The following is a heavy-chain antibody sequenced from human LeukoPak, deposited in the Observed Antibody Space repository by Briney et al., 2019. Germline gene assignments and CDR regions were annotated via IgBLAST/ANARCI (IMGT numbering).Heavy chain of an antibody. CDR3: ARGLQLWLPSYYYYMDV. Sequence: SETLSLTCTVSGGSISSGDYYWSWIRQPPGKGLEWIGYIYYSGSTYYNLSLKSRVTISVDTSKNQFSLKLSSVTAADTAVYYCARGLQLWLPSYYYYMDVWGKGTTVTVSS. D-gene: IGHD5-18*01. V-gene: IGHV4-30-4*08. CDR2: IYYSGST. J-gene: IGHJ6*03. CDR1: GGSISSGDYY.